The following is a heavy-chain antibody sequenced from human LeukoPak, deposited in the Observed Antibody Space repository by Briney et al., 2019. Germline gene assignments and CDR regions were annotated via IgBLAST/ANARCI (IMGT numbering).Heavy chain of an antibody. Sequence: SETLSLTCTVSGGSINSYFWSWIRQPPGKGLEWIGYIYYTGITDYNPSLKSRITISVDTSKNQFSLKLTSVSAADTAAYYCARQGRSGTNLYRFDYWGPGTLVTVSS. J-gene: IGHJ4*02. V-gene: IGHV4-59*08. D-gene: IGHD3-10*01. CDR1: GGSINSYF. CDR2: IYYTGIT. CDR3: ARQGRSGTNLYRFDY.